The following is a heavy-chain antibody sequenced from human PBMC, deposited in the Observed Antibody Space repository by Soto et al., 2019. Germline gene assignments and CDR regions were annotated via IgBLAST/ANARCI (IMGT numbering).Heavy chain of an antibody. D-gene: IGHD1-26*01. Sequence: EVQLVESGGGLVQPGGSLRLPCAASGFTFSSYWMHWVRQAPGKGLVWVSRINSDGSSTSYADSVKGRFTTSRDNAKNTLYLQMNSLRAEDTAVYYCARGGSLNWYFDLWGRGTLVTVSS. J-gene: IGHJ2*01. CDR2: INSDGSST. CDR3: ARGGSLNWYFDL. CDR1: GFTFSSYW. V-gene: IGHV3-74*01.